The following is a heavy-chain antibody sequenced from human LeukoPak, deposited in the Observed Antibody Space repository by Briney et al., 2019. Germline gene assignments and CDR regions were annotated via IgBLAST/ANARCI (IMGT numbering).Heavy chain of an antibody. CDR1: GFTFSDYY. J-gene: IGHJ3*02. CDR3: AREGTSSSWSFDAFDI. V-gene: IGHV3-11*01. CDR2: ISSSGSTI. D-gene: IGHD6-13*01. Sequence: PGGSLRLSCAASGFTFSDYYMSWIRQAPGKGLEWVSYISSSGSTIYYADSVKGRFTISRDNAKNSLYLQMNSLRAEDTAVYYCAREGTSSSWSFDAFDIWGQGTMVTVSS.